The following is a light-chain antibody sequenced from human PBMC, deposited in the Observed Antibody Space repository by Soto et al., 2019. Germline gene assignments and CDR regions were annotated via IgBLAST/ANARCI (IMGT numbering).Light chain of an antibody. Sequence: QSVLTQPPSVSGAPGQRVTISCTGSSSNIGAGYDVHWYQQLPGTAPKLLIYGNSNRPSGVPDRFSGSKSGTSASLAITGLQVEEGADYYCQSYNSSPSGYVFGTGTKLTAL. CDR3: QSYNSSPSGYV. CDR2: GNS. V-gene: IGLV1-40*01. J-gene: IGLJ1*01. CDR1: SSNIGAGYD.